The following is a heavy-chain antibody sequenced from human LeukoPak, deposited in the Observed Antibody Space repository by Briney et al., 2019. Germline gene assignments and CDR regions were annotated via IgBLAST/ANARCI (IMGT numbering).Heavy chain of an antibody. D-gene: IGHD3-3*01. CDR3: ASTYYDFWSGRRNWFDP. Sequence: SETLSLTCTVSGGSISSSSYYWGWIRQPPGKGLEWIGSIYYSGSTYYNPSLKSRVTISVDTSKNQSSLKLSSVTVADTAVYYCASTYYDFWSGRRNWFDPWGQGTLVTVSS. CDR2: IYYSGST. CDR1: GGSISSSSYY. J-gene: IGHJ5*02. V-gene: IGHV4-39*01.